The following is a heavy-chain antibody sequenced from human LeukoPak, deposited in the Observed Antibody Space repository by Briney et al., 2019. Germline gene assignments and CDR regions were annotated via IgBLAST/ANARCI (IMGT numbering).Heavy chain of an antibody. J-gene: IGHJ3*02. CDR1: GGSFSGYY. D-gene: IGHD2-2*02. V-gene: IGHV4-34*01. CDR3: ARAKGSIVVVPAAITAFDI. Sequence: KPSETLSLTCAVYGGSFSGYYWSWIRQPPGKGLEWIGEINHSGSTNYNPSLKSRVTISVGTSKNQFSLKLSSVTAADTAVYYCARAKGSIVVVPAAITAFDIWGQGTMVTVSS. CDR2: INHSGST.